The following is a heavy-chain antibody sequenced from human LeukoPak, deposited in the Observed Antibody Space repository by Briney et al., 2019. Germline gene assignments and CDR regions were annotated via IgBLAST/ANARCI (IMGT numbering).Heavy chain of an antibody. D-gene: IGHD2-8*01. J-gene: IGHJ4*02. V-gene: IGHV1-46*01. CDR3: ARDPPYRTINTERGAFDY. Sequence: ASVKVSCKASGYTFTSYYMHWVRQAPGQGLEWMGIINPSGGSTSYAQKFQGRVTMTRDMSTSTVYMELSSLRSEDTAVYYCARDPPYRTINTERGAFDYWGQGTLVTVSS. CDR2: INPSGGST. CDR1: GYTFTSYY.